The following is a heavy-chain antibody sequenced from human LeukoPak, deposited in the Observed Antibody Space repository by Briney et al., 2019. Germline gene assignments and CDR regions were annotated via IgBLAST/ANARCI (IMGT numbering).Heavy chain of an antibody. Sequence: PSETLSLTCTVSGGSISSYYWSWIRQPPGKGLEWIGYIYTSGSTNYNPSLKSRVTIPVDTSKNQFSLKLSSVTAADTAVYYCARGRREVTSGYYYYYYMDVWGKGTTVTVSS. V-gene: IGHV4-4*09. J-gene: IGHJ6*03. D-gene: IGHD3-10*01. CDR1: GGSISSYY. CDR2: IYTSGST. CDR3: ARGRREVTSGYYYYYYMDV.